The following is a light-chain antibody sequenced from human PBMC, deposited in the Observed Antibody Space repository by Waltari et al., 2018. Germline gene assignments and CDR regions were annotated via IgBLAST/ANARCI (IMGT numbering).Light chain of an antibody. V-gene: IGLV2-14*03. CDR2: DVS. CDR3: SSYISSSTLEL. Sequence: QSALPQPASVSGSPGQSITISCTGTSSDGGTYNYVSWYQQHPGKAPKLMIFDVSIRPSGVSNRFSGSKSGNTASLTISGLQAEDEADYYCSSYISSSTLELFGGGTSLTVL. J-gene: IGLJ2*01. CDR1: SSDGGTYNY.